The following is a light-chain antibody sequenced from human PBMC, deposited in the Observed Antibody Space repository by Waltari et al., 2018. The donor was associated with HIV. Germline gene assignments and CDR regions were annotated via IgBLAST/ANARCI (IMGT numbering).Light chain of an antibody. J-gene: IGKJ2*03. CDR2: GAS. Sequence: EIVMTQSPATLSVSPGERATLSCRASQSIMSTYLAWYQQNPGQAPRLLIYGASNRATGIPDRFSGTGSGTDFTLTISRLEPEDFAVYYCQQYGSSPYSFGQGTKLDIK. V-gene: IGKV3-20*01. CDR3: QQYGSSPYS. CDR1: QSIMSTY.